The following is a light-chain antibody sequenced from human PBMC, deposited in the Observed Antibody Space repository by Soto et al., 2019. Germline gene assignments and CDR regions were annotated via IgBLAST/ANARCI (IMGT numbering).Light chain of an antibody. CDR2: GAS. Sequence: EILLTQSPATLSLSPGERATLSCRASQSVNSNLAWYQQKAGQAPRLLIYGASTRATGIPARFSGSGSGTEFTLTISSLQSEDFAVYYCQQYNNWPPITFGQGTRLEIK. CDR1: QSVNSN. J-gene: IGKJ5*01. V-gene: IGKV3-15*01. CDR3: QQYNNWPPIT.